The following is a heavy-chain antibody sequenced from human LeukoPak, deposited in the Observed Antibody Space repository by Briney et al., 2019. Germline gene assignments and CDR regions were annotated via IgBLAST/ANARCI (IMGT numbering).Heavy chain of an antibody. V-gene: IGHV3-30-3*01. CDR3: AGDYSNYLDY. J-gene: IGHJ4*02. CDR2: ISYGGNNK. Sequence: PGGSPRLSCAASGFTFSNYAMHWVRQAPGKGLEWVAVISYGGNNKYYADSVKGRFTISRDNAKNSLYLQMNSLRAEDTAVYYCAGDYSNYLDYWGQGTLVTVSS. D-gene: IGHD4-11*01. CDR1: GFTFSNYA.